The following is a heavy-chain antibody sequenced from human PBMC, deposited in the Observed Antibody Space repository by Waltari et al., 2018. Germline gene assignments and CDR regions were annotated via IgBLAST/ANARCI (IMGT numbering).Heavy chain of an antibody. V-gene: IGHV3-48*04. D-gene: IGHD3-22*01. Sequence: EVQLVESGGGLVQPGGSLRLSCAASGFTFSSYSMNWVRQAPGKGLEWVSYISSSSSTIYYADSVKGRCTISRDNAKNSLYLQMNSLRAEDTAVYYCARGGITMIGSTFDIWGQGTMVTVSS. J-gene: IGHJ3*02. CDR1: GFTFSSYS. CDR3: ARGGITMIGSTFDI. CDR2: ISSSSSTI.